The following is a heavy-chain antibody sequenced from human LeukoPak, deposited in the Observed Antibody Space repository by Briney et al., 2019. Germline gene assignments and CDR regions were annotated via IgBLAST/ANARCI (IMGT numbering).Heavy chain of an antibody. CDR2: ISTYSDKT. CDR3: ARDLDYGDYTSNESFDY. Sequence: ASVKVSCKASGYSFTSYGLSWVRQAPGQGLEWMGWISTYSDKTNSAQKLQGRVTMTTDTSTSTAYMELRSLRSDDTAVYYCARDLDYGDYTSNESFDYWGQGTLVTVSS. V-gene: IGHV1-18*01. J-gene: IGHJ4*02. D-gene: IGHD4-17*01. CDR1: GYSFTSYG.